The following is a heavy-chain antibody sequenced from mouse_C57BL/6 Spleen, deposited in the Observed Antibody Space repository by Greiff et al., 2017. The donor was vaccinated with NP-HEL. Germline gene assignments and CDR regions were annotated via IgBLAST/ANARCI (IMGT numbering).Heavy chain of an antibody. CDR2: IYPSDSET. V-gene: IGHV1-61*01. J-gene: IGHJ4*01. CDR3: ARGGLLHYYAMDY. D-gene: IGHD2-3*01. Sequence: QVQLQQPGAELVRPGSSVKLSCKASGYTFPSYWMDWVKQRPGQGLEWIGNIYPSDSETHYNQKFKDKATLTVDKSSSTAYMQLSSLTSEDSAVYYCARGGLLHYYAMDYWGQGTSVTVSS. CDR1: GYTFPSYW.